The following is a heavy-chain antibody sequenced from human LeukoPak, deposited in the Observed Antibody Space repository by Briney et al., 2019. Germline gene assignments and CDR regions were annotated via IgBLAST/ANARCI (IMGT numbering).Heavy chain of an antibody. V-gene: IGHV3-7*01. CDR2: INQGGSVQ. CDR3: ARAEYSGWNLEY. CDR1: GFTFRSYR. J-gene: IGHJ4*02. D-gene: IGHD5-12*01. Sequence: GGSLRLSCAASGFTFRSYRMSWVRQAPGKGLEWVANINQGGSVQYYMDSVKGRFTISRDDAKNSLYVQMNSLRDEDTAVYYCARAEYSGWNLEYWGQGTLVTVSS.